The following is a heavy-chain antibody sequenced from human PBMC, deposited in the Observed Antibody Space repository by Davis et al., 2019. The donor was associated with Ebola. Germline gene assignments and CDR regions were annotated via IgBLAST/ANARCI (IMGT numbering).Heavy chain of an antibody. J-gene: IGHJ5*02. Sequence: PGGSLRLSCAASGFIFSSYAMSWVRQAPWKGLEWVSSISVRSITYHADSVKGRFTISRDNSKNTLYLQMNSLRAEDTAVYYCAKVHPPTTVTTGWFDPWGQGTRVTVSS. CDR1: GFIFSSYA. CDR3: AKVHPPTTVTTGWFDP. CDR2: ISVRSIT. D-gene: IGHD4-17*01. V-gene: IGHV3-23*01.